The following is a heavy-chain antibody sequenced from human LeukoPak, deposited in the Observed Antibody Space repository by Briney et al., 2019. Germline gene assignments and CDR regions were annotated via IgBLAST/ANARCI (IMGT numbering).Heavy chain of an antibody. CDR2: ISGSGGST. CDR3: AKDGYSSGWYPKTGFDY. V-gene: IGHV3-23*01. J-gene: IGHJ4*02. Sequence: PGGPLRLSCAASGFTFSSYAMSWVRQAPGKGLEWVSAISGSGGSTYYADSVKGRFTISRDNPKNTLYLQMNSLRAEDTAVYYCAKDGYSSGWYPKTGFDYWGQGTLVTVSS. CDR1: GFTFSSYA. D-gene: IGHD6-19*01.